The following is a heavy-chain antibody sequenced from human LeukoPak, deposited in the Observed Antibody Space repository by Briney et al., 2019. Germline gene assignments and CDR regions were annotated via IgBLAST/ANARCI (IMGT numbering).Heavy chain of an antibody. J-gene: IGHJ3*02. CDR2: IYYSGST. CDR3: ASPGGSSSDAFDI. Sequence: PSETLSLTCTVSGGSISSSSYYWGWIRQPPGKGLEWIGSIYYSGSTYYNPSLKSRVTISVDTSKNQFSLKLSSVTAADTAVYYCASPGGSSSDAFDIWGQGTMVTVSS. D-gene: IGHD6-19*01. CDR1: GGSISSSSYY. V-gene: IGHV4-39*01.